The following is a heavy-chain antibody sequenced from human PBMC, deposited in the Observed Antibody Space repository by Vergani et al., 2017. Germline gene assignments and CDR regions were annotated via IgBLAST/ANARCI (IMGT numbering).Heavy chain of an antibody. V-gene: IGHV4-61*01. D-gene: IGHD3-22*01. CDR3: ARDRTGPTYYYDSSGYYGFDY. J-gene: IGHJ4*02. CDR1: GGSVSSGSYY. Sequence: QVQLQESGPGLVKPSETLSLTCTVSGGSVSSGSYYWSWIRQPPGKGLEWIGYIYYSGSTNYNPSLKSRVTISVDTSKNQFSLKLSSVTAADTAVYYCARDRTGPTYYYDSSGYYGFDYWGQGTLVTVSS. CDR2: IYYSGST.